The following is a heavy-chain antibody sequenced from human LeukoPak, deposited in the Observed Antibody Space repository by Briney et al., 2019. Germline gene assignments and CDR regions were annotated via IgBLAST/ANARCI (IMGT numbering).Heavy chain of an antibody. CDR1: GYTFTSYY. V-gene: IGHV1-46*01. D-gene: IGHD1-1*01. CDR3: ARGTTDDY. CDR2: INPSGGST. Sequence: ASVKVSCKASGYTFTSYYIDWVRQAPGQGLEWMGVINPSGGSTRYAQKFQGRVTMTGDTSTRTVCMELSSLTSADTAVYYCARGTTDDYWGQGTPVTASS. J-gene: IGHJ4*02.